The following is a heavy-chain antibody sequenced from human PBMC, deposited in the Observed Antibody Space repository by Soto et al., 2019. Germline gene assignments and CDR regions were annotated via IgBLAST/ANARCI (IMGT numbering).Heavy chain of an antibody. V-gene: IGHV1-69*01. Sequence: VQLVQSGAEVKKPGSSVKLSCKASGGTFNRYTISWVRQAPGQGLEWMGGIIPIFGTANYAQKFQGRVAIIADESTSAAYMELRSLRSEDTAVYYCALWGFRDGNHSKYNYSVMDVWGQGTTVTVSS. CDR2: IIPIFGTA. D-gene: IGHD3-10*01. CDR1: GGTFNRYT. J-gene: IGHJ6*02. CDR3: ALWGFRDGNHSKYNYSVMDV.